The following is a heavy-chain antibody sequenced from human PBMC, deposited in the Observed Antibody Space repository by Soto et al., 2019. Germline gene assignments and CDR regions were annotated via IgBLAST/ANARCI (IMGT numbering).Heavy chain of an antibody. CDR3: ARGVRGAYGLDI. V-gene: IGHV3-74*01. J-gene: IGHJ3*02. CDR2: INSDGSRT. CDR1: GFTFSSYW. D-gene: IGHD2-21*01. Sequence: EVQLVESGGGLVQPGGSLRLSCAASGFTFSSYWMHWVRQAPGKGLVWVSRINSDGSRTNYADSVKGRFTISRDNAENTLYLQMNSLRAEERAVYYCARGVRGAYGLDIWGQGTMVTVSS.